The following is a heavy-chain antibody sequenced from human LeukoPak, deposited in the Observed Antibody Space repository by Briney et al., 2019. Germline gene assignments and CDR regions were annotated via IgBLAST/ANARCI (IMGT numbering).Heavy chain of an antibody. Sequence: SETLSLTCAVSGYSISSGYYWGWIRQLPGKGLEWIGRIYTSGSTNYNPSLKSRVTMSVDTSKNQFSLKLSSVTAADTAVYYCARAPSGFSSGWYFDYWGQGALVTVSS. CDR3: ARAPSGFSSGWYFDY. J-gene: IGHJ4*02. D-gene: IGHD6-19*01. V-gene: IGHV4-38-2*01. CDR2: IYTSGST. CDR1: GYSISSGYY.